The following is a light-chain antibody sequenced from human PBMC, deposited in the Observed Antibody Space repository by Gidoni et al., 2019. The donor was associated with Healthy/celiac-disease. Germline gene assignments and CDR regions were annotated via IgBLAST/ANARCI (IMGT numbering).Light chain of an antibody. V-gene: IGLV2-14*01. CDR2: EVS. J-gene: IGLJ2*01. CDR3: SSYTSSSTLV. CDR1: SSDVGGYNY. Sequence: QSALTQPASVSGSPGQPITISCTGPSSDVGGYNYASWYQQHPGKAPKLMIYEVSNRPSGVSNRFSGSKSGNTASLTISGLQAEDEADYYCSSYTSSSTLVFGGGTKLTVL.